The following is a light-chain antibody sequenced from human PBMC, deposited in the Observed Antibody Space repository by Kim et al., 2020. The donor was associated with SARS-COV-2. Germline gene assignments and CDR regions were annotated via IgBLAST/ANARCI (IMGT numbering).Light chain of an antibody. J-gene: IGKJ1*01. V-gene: IGKV3-20*01. Sequence: EIVLTQSPGTLSLSPGERATLSCRASQSVSSNFLAWYQQKPGQSPRLLIYGASSRATGIPDRFSGSGSGTDFTLTISRLGPEDFAVYYCQQYGSSPPWTFGQGTKVDIK. CDR1: QSVSSNF. CDR2: GAS. CDR3: QQYGSSPPWT.